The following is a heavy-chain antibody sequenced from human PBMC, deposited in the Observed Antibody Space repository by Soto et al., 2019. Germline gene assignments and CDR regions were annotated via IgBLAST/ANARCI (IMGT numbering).Heavy chain of an antibody. D-gene: IGHD1-1*01. Sequence: GSLRLSCAASGFSFSNYAMSWVRQAPGKGLEWVSAISGSGGSTYYADSVKGRFTISRDNSKNTLYLQMNSLRAEDTAVYYCAKGAVPTTPVPLFDYWGQGTLVTVYS. CDR3: AKGAVPTTPVPLFDY. J-gene: IGHJ4*02. V-gene: IGHV3-23*01. CDR2: ISGSGGST. CDR1: GFSFSNYA.